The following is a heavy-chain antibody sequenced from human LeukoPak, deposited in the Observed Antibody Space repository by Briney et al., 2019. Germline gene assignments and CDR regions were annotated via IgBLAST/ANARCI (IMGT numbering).Heavy chain of an antibody. Sequence: SETLSLTCTVSGGSISSYCWSWIRQPPGKGLEWIGYIYYSGSTNYNPSLKSRVTISVDTSKNQFSLKLSSVTAADTAVYYCARVGPTVSHYYYYYMDVWGKGTTVTVSS. V-gene: IGHV4-59*01. CDR2: IYYSGST. CDR3: ARVGPTVSHYYYYYMDV. J-gene: IGHJ6*03. D-gene: IGHD4-11*01. CDR1: GGSISSYC.